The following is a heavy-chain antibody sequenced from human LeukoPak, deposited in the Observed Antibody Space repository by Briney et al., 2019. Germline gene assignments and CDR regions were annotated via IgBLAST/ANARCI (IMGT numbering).Heavy chain of an antibody. CDR1: GYTFTSYG. J-gene: IGHJ4*02. D-gene: IGHD2-2*02. V-gene: IGHV1-24*01. CDR2: FDPEDGET. Sequence: ASVKVSCKASGYTFTSYGISWVRQAPGQGLEWMGGFDPEDGETIYAQKFQGRVTMTEDTSTDTAYMELSSLRSEDTAVYYCATSGYCSSTSCYNPILWGQGTLVTVSS. CDR3: ATSGYCSSTSCYNPIL.